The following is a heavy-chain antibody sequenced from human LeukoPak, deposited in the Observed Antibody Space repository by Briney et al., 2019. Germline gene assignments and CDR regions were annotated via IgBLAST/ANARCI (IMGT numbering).Heavy chain of an antibody. CDR3: ARANCSGGDCYSPYFDY. D-gene: IGHD2-15*01. Sequence: ASVKVSCKASGYTFSDYYMHWVRQAPGQGLEWMGWINPNSGGTDYAQKFQGRVTMTRDTSISTAYMELSRLRSDDTAVYYCARANCSGGDCYSPYFDYWGQGTLVTVSS. V-gene: IGHV1-2*02. CDR1: GYTFSDYY. CDR2: INPNSGGT. J-gene: IGHJ4*02.